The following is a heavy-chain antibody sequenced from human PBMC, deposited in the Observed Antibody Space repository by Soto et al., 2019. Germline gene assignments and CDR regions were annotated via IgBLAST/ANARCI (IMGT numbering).Heavy chain of an antibody. J-gene: IGHJ4*02. CDR1: GFTFSSYG. CDR2: IWYDGSNK. CDR3: EKDRELIETRFDY. V-gene: IGHV3-33*06. Sequence: LRLSCAASGFTFSSYGMHWVRQAPGKGLEWVAVIWYDGSNKYYADSVKGRFTISRDNSKNTLYLQMNSLRAEDTAVYYCEKDRELIETRFDYWGQGTLVTAPQ. D-gene: IGHD1-26*01.